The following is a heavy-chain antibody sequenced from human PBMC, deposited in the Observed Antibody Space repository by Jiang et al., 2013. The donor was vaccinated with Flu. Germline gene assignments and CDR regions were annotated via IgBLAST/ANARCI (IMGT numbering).Heavy chain of an antibody. Sequence: GAEVKKPGSSVKVSCKASGGTFSSYAISWVRQAPGQGLEWMGGIIPIFGTANYAQKFQGRVTSTADKSTSTAYMELSSLRSEDTAVYYCAREGIAAGYADYWGQGTLVTVSS. V-gene: IGHV1-69*06. CDR2: IIPIFGTA. J-gene: IGHJ4*02. D-gene: IGHD6-13*01. CDR3: AREGIAAGYADY. CDR1: GGTFSSYA.